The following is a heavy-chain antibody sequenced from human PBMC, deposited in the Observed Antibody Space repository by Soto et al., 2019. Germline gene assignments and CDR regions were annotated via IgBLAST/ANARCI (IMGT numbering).Heavy chain of an antibody. V-gene: IGHV4-34*01. CDR2: INDTGNI. D-gene: IGHD3-10*01. J-gene: IGHJ6*03. Sequence: QVQLQQWGARLLKPSETLSLTCAVYGGSFSGYQWTWIRQTPGKGLEWIGEINDTGNINYNPSLKSRVTIFIVTPKKQIFLKLCSVSGADTAVYYCARGLIVWFGELTRRGGYYYYMDVWGKGTTVTVSS. CDR1: GGSFSGYQ. CDR3: ARGLIVWFGELTRRGGYYYYMDV.